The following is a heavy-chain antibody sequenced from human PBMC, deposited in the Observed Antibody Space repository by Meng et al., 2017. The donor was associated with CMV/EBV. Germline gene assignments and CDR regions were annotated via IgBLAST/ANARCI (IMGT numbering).Heavy chain of an antibody. Sequence: SVKVSCKASGGTFSSYAISWVRQAPGQGLEWMGGIIPIFGTANYAQKFQGRVTITTDESTSTAYMELGSLRSEDTAVYYCARALWYCSSTSCYRYGMDVWGQGTTVTVSS. D-gene: IGHD2-2*01. CDR1: GGTFSSYA. CDR3: ARALWYCSSTSCYRYGMDV. J-gene: IGHJ6*02. CDR2: IIPIFGTA. V-gene: IGHV1-69*05.